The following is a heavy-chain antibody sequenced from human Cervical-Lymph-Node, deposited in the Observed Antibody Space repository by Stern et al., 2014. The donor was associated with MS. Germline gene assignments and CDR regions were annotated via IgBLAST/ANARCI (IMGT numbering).Heavy chain of an antibody. CDR1: GFTFSGYG. D-gene: IGHD6-13*01. J-gene: IGHJ4*02. V-gene: IGHV3-33*01. CDR3: ARDDRTSWYGGMPH. CDR2: SRSDGDKE. Sequence: VQLVESGGGAVKPGRSVRVSCATSGFTFSGYGMYWVRQAPGKGLEWVGISRSDGDKEDYADKVKGRVTITRDKSKITLYLQMTSLRAEDTAVYYCARDDRTSWYGGMPHWGQGTLVTVSS.